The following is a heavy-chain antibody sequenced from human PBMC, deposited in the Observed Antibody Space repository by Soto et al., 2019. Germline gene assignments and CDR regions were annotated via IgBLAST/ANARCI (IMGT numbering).Heavy chain of an antibody. CDR3: ASGGRGYCSSTSCFGPNWFDP. J-gene: IGHJ5*02. V-gene: IGHV4-34*01. CDR1: GGSFSGYY. D-gene: IGHD2-2*01. CDR2: INHSGST. Sequence: SETLSLTCAVYGGSFSGYYWSWIRQPPGKGLEWIGEINHSGSTNYNPSLKSRVTISVDTSKNQFSLKLSSVTAADTAVYYCASGGRGYCSSTSCFGPNWFDPWGQGTLVTVSS.